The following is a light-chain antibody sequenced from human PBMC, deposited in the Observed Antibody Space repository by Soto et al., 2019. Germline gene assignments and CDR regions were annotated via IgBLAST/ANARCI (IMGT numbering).Light chain of an antibody. Sequence: DIVMTQSPDSLAVSLGERATINCKSSQSVLYSSNNKNYLAWYQQKPGQPPNLLIYWASTRQSGVPDRFSGSGSGTDFALTISSLQAEDGAVYYCQQYYGTPLTFGGGTKVEIK. J-gene: IGKJ4*01. CDR1: QSVLYSSNNKNY. CDR2: WAS. CDR3: QQYYGTPLT. V-gene: IGKV4-1*01.